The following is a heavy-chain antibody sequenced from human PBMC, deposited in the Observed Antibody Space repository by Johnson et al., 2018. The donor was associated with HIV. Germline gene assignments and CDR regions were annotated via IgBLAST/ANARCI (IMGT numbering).Heavy chain of an antibody. V-gene: IGHV3-7*01. J-gene: IGHJ3*02. CDR3: GRGRAFDI. CDR2: IKQDGSEK. CDR1: GFTFSSYW. Sequence: VQLVESGGGVVQPGRSLRLSCAASGFTFSSYWMSWVRQAPGKGLEWVANIKQDGSEKYYVDSVKGRSIISRDNAKNSLYLQMNSLRAEDTAVYYCGRGRAFDIWGQGTMVTVSS.